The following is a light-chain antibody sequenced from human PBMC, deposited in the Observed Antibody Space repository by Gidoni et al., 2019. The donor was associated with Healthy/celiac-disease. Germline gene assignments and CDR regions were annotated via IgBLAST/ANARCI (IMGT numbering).Light chain of an antibody. J-gene: IGLJ3*02. CDR3: QSADSSGTWV. V-gene: IGLV3-25*03. CDR1: ALPKQY. CDR2: KDS. Sequence: SYELTQPPSVSVSPGQTARITCSGDALPKQYAYWYQQKPGQAPMLVIYKDSERPSGIPERSSGSSSGTTVTLTISGVQAEDEADYYCQSADSSGTWVFGGGTKLTVL.